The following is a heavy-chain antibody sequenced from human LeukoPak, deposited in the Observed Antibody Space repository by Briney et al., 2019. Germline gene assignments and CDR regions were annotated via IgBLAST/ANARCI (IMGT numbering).Heavy chain of an antibody. CDR2: ISASGRR. J-gene: IGHJ5*02. CDR3: ARGAGSGSSYRVYNWFDP. D-gene: IGHD3-10*01. Sequence: TLSLTCTVSGASISSDSYYWSWIRQPAGKGLEWIGRISASGRRNYNPSLQSRVIISVDTSKNQFSLKLTSVTAADTAVYYCARGAGSGSSYRVYNWFDPWGQGTQVTVSS. V-gene: IGHV4-61*02. CDR1: GASISSDSYY.